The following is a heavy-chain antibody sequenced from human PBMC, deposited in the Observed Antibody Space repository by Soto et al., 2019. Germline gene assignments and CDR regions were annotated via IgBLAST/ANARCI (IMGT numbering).Heavy chain of an antibody. CDR1: GFSVSGSS. D-gene: IGHD5-18*01. CDR2: MHRGGST. Sequence: PGGSLRLSCVVSGFSVSGSSIFWVRQATGKGLEWVSLMHRGGSTDNVDSVKGRFTTSRDKSKNTLYLHMNGLRVEDTAVYYCARVNTTLVDHFDCWGQGTLVTVSS. CDR3: ARVNTTLVDHFDC. V-gene: IGHV3-53*01. J-gene: IGHJ4*02.